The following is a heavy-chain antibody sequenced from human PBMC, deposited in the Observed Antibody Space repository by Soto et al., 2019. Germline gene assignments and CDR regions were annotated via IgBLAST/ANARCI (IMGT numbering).Heavy chain of an antibody. J-gene: IGHJ6*02. V-gene: IGHV3-33*03. CDR2: IWYDGSNS. Sequence: GGSLRLSCAASVFPFSNYCMHWVRQAPGKGLECVAIIWYDGSNSYYVDSVKGRFTISRDNSKNTLSLQMNSLRAEDTAVYYCSSGRWEFKLFCCGLEVWGRGTTVTVSS. CDR3: SSGRWEFKLFCCGLEV. CDR1: VFPFSNYC. D-gene: IGHD1-26*01.